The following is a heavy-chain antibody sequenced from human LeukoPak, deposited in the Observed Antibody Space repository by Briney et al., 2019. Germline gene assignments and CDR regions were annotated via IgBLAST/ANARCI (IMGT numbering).Heavy chain of an antibody. J-gene: IGHJ4*02. D-gene: IGHD1-26*01. Sequence: GGSLRLSCAASGFTFSSYGMHWVRQAPGKGLEWVAVISYDGSNKYYADSVKGRFTISRDNAKNSLYLQMNSLRAEDTAVYYCAREKEGVVGWELLHSFDYWGQGTLVTVSS. CDR1: GFTFSSYG. V-gene: IGHV3-30*03. CDR3: AREKEGVVGWELLHSFDY. CDR2: ISYDGSNK.